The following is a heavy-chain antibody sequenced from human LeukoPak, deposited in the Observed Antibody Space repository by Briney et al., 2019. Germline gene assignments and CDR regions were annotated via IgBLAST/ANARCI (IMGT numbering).Heavy chain of an antibody. CDR3: ARGGRSSSSWFDP. Sequence: ASVKVSCKASGSTFSSYAISWVRQAPGQGLEWMGRIIPIFGIANYAQKFQGRVTITADKSTSTAYMELSSLRSEDTAVYYCARGGRSSSSWFDPWGQGTLVTVSS. CDR2: IIPIFGIA. J-gene: IGHJ5*02. CDR1: GSTFSSYA. D-gene: IGHD6-6*01. V-gene: IGHV1-69*04.